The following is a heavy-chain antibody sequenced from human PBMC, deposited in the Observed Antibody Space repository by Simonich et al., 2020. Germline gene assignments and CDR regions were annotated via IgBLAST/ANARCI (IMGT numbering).Heavy chain of an antibody. CDR3: ARNGLVGILKAFDI. CDR1: GYTFTGYY. CDR2: RHPKRGGT. V-gene: IGHV1-2*02. D-gene: IGHD2-21*01. Sequence: QVQLVQSGAEVKKPGASVKVSCKASGYTFTGYYMHWVRQAPGQGLEWMGWRHPKRGGTNYAQKFQGRVTMTRDTSISTAYMELSRLRSDDTAVYYCARNGLVGILKAFDIWGQGTMVTVSS. J-gene: IGHJ3*02.